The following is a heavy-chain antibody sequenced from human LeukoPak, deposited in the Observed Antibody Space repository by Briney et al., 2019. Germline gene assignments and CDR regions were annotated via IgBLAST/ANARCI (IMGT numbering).Heavy chain of an antibody. CDR2: IYTTGST. Sequence: SETLSLTCTVSGGSISSYYWSWIRQPPGKGLEWIGRIYTTGSTNYNPSLKSRVTISVDTSKNQFSLKLSSVTAADTAVYYCARVSFGSGYYNYMDVWGKGTTVTVSS. D-gene: IGHD3-10*01. V-gene: IGHV4-4*08. CDR1: GGSISSYY. CDR3: ARVSFGSGYYNYMDV. J-gene: IGHJ6*03.